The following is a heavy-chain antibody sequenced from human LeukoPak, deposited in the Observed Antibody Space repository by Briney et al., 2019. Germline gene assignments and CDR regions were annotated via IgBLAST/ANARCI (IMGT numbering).Heavy chain of an antibody. D-gene: IGHD3-3*01. CDR3: AKGSYYDFWSGVLFDY. V-gene: IGHV3-23*01. J-gene: IGHJ4*02. Sequence: ETGGSLRLSCAASGFTVSSNYMSWVRQAPGKGLEWVSAISGSGGSTYYADSVKGRFTISRDNSKNTLYLQMNSLRAEDTAVYYCAKGSYYDFWSGVLFDYWGQGTLVTVSS. CDR1: GFTVSSNY. CDR2: ISGSGGST.